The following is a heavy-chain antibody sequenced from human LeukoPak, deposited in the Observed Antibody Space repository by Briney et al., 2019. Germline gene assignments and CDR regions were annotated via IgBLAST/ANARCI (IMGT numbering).Heavy chain of an antibody. CDR1: GYTFTGYY. D-gene: IGHD5-24*01. CDR3: ATSLFRDLAFDY. Sequence: ASVKVSCKASGYTFTGYYMHWVRQAPGQGLEWMGRINPNSGGTNYAQKFQGRVTITADESTSTAYMELSSLRSEDTAVYYCATSLFRDLAFDYWGQGTLVTVSS. CDR2: INPNSGGT. V-gene: IGHV1-2*06. J-gene: IGHJ4*02.